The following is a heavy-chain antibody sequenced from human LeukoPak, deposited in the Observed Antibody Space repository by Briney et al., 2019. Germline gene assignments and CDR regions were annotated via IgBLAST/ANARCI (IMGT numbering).Heavy chain of an antibody. CDR3: ARRGRTMVRGVIWLRSNGQANWFDP. Sequence: ASVKVSCKASGCTFTSYDINWVRQATGQGLEWMGWMNPNSGNTGYAQKFQGRVTMTRNTSISTAYMELSSLRSEDTAVYYCARRGRTMVRGVIWLRSNGQANWFDPWGQGTLVTVSS. V-gene: IGHV1-8*02. CDR1: GCTFTSYD. D-gene: IGHD3-10*01. CDR2: MNPNSGNT. J-gene: IGHJ5*02.